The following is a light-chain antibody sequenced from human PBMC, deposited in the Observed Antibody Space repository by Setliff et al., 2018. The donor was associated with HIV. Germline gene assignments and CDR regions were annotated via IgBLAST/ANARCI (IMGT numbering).Light chain of an antibody. J-gene: IGLJ1*01. CDR1: GSDVGTSKY. CDR2: DVN. Sequence: SVLTQPASVSGSPGQSITISCTGTGSDVGTSKYVSWYQQHPGKAPKLMIYDVNKRPSGIPDRFSGSKSGNTASLTISGLQAADEADYYCCSYGGPSTFYVFGTGTKVTVL. V-gene: IGLV2-11*01. CDR3: CSYGGPSTFYV.